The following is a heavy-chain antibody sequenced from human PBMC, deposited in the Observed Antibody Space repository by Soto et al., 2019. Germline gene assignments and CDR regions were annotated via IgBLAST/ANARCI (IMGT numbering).Heavy chain of an antibody. CDR3: VRDCGGYLYYFDY. D-gene: IGHD3-16*02. V-gene: IGHV3-74*01. CDR1: GFTFSSYW. CDR2: INSDGSST. Sequence: EVQLVESGGRLVQSGGSLRLSCAASGFTFSSYWMHWVRQAPGKGLVWVSRINSDGSSTSYADSVKGRFTISRDNAKNTLYLQMNSLRVADTAVYYCVRDCGGYLYYFDYWGQGTLVTVSS. J-gene: IGHJ4*02.